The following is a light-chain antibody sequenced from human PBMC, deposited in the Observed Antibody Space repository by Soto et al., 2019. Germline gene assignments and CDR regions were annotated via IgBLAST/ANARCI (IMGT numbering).Light chain of an antibody. V-gene: IGLV1-51*01. CDR3: GTWDSNLSAYV. J-gene: IGLJ1*01. CDR1: SSNIGNNN. Sequence: QSVLTQPPSVSAAPGQKVTISCSGSSSNIGNNNVTWYQQLPGTAPKLLIYDNNKRPSGIPDRFSGSKSGTSATLVITGRQTGDEADYYCGTWDSNLSAYVFGTGTKVTVL. CDR2: DNN.